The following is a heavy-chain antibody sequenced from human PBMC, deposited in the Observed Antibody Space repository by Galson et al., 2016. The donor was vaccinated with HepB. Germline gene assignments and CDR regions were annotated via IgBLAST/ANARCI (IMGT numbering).Heavy chain of an antibody. CDR2: IRQDGNER. CDR1: GFTFSTYW. CDR3: ARDLGKGRSGYSSPLDY. J-gene: IGHJ4*02. V-gene: IGHV3-7*03. Sequence: SLRLSCAASGFTFSTYWMSWVRQAPGKGLEWVANIRQDGNERYYVGSVKGRFTVSRDNARDSLYLQMNSLRAEDTAVYYCARDLGKGRSGYSSPLDYWGQGTLVTVSS. D-gene: IGHD6-25*01.